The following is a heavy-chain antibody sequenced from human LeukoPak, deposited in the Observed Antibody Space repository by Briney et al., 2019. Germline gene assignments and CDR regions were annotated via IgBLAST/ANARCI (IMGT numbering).Heavy chain of an antibody. CDR2: INPNSGDT. V-gene: IGHV1-2*02. CDR3: ARVFSAITTTINWFDP. Sequence: ASVKVSCKASGYTFTGYYMHWMRQAPGQGLEWMGWINPNSGDTNYAQKFQGRVTMTRDTSITTAYMELSRLRSDDTAVYYCARVFSAITTTINWFDPWGQGTLVTVSS. D-gene: IGHD1-14*01. J-gene: IGHJ5*02. CDR1: GYTFTGYY.